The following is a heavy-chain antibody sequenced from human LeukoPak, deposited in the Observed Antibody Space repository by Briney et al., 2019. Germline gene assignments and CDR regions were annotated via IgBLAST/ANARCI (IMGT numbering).Heavy chain of an antibody. D-gene: IGHD5-18*01. J-gene: IGHJ4*02. CDR1: GFTFSSYG. CDR3: ATSGYSYGPTHGY. V-gene: IGHV3-30*02. Sequence: GGSLRLSCAASGFTFSSYGMHWVRQAPGKGLEWVAFIRYDGSDKYYADSVKGRFTISRDNSRNTLYLQMNSLRAEDTAVYYCATSGYSYGPTHGYWGQETLVIVSS. CDR2: IRYDGSDK.